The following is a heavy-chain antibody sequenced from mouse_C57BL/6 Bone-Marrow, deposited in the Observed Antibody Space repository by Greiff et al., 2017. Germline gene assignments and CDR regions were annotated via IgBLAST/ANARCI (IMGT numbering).Heavy chain of an antibody. V-gene: IGHV1-82*01. CDR1: GYAFSSSW. J-gene: IGHJ4*01. CDR2: IYPGDGDT. Sequence: VKLQESGPELVKPGASVKISCKAYGYAFSSSWMNWVKQRPGKGLEWIGRIYPGDGDTNYNGKFKGKATLTADKSSSTAYMQLSSLTSEDSAVYFWEDYWGQGTSVTVSS. CDR3: EDY.